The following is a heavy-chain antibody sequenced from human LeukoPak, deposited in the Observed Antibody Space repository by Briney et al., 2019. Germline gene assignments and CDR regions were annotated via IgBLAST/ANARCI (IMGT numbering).Heavy chain of an antibody. CDR3: AELGYCSGGSCSGNWFDP. D-gene: IGHD2-15*01. CDR1: GGSISSYY. J-gene: IGHJ5*02. Sequence: PSETLSLTCAVSGGSISSYYWSWIRQPPGKGLEWIGYIYNSGSTKYNPSLKSRVTISVDTSKNQFSLKLSSVTAADTAVYYCAELGYCSGGSCSGNWFDPWGQGTLVTVSS. CDR2: IYNSGST. V-gene: IGHV4-59*01.